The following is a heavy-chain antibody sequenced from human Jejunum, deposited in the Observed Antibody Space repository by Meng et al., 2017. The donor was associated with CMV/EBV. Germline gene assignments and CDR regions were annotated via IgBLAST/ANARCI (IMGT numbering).Heavy chain of an antibody. CDR2: IGSRGGST. J-gene: IGHJ4*02. CDR3: AKDRGVDNGGNSGSFDY. Sequence: TLSDYFMTWIRQSPGKGLEWVAYIGSRGGSTYYADSVKGRFTISKDNAKNSLYLQMNSLRGEDTGIYYCAKDRGVDNGGNSGSFDYWGQGTLVTVSS. V-gene: IGHV3-11*01. D-gene: IGHD4-23*01. CDR1: TLSDYF.